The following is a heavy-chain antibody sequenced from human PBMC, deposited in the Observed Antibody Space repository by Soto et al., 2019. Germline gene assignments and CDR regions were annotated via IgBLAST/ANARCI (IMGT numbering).Heavy chain of an antibody. CDR2: ISGSGGST. CDR3: AKLAVRGVTLNWFGP. V-gene: IGHV3-23*01. J-gene: IGHJ5*02. CDR1: GFSFNNYA. D-gene: IGHD3-10*01. Sequence: VQLLESGGGLVQPGGSLRLSCAASGFSFNNYAMNWVRQAPGKGLEWVSAISGSGGSTYYADSVKGRFTISRDNSKNTLFLQMNSLGAGHTAVYYCAKLAVRGVTLNWFGPWGQGTLVTVSS.